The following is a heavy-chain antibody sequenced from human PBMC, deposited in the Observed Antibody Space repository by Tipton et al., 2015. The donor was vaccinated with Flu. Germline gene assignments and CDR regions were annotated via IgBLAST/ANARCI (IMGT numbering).Heavy chain of an antibody. CDR3: ARVGGLWSGTNYGLDV. J-gene: IGHJ6*02. CDR1: GGSISKSY. Sequence: TLSLTCTVSGGSISKSYWSWIRQPAGKGLEWIGRFYTSGSTNYNASLKSRVTMSVDTSKNQFSLKLSSVTAADTAVYYCARVGGLWSGTNYGLDVWGQGTTVTVSS. D-gene: IGHD3-3*01. V-gene: IGHV4-4*07. CDR2: FYTSGST.